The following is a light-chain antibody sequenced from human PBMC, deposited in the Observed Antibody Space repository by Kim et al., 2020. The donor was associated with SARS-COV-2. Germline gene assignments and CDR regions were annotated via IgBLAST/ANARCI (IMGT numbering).Light chain of an antibody. J-gene: IGKJ2*01. CDR1: QSVSSSY. V-gene: IGKV3-20*01. CDR3: QQYGSSPPYT. CDR2: GAS. Sequence: EIVLTQSPGTLSLSPGERATLSCRASQSVSSSYLAWYLQKPGQAPRLLIHGASSRATGIPDRFSGSGSGTDFTLTISRLEPEDFAVYYCQQYGSSPPYTFGQGTKLEI.